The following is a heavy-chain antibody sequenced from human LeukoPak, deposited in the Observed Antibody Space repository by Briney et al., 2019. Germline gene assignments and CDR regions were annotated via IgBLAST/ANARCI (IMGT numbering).Heavy chain of an antibody. V-gene: IGHV4-31*03. Sequence: SETLPLTCTVSGGSISSGVYYWSWIRQHPEEGLEWIGYIYYSGSTYYNPSLKSRVTISVDTSKSQFSLKLSSVTAADTAVYYCARDSYRITMVRGGAFDIWGQGTMVTVSP. D-gene: IGHD3-10*01. CDR2: IYYSGST. CDR3: ARDSYRITMVRGGAFDI. CDR1: GGSISSGVYY. J-gene: IGHJ3*02.